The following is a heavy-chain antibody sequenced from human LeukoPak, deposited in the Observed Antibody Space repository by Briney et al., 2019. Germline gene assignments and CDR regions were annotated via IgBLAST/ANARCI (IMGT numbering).Heavy chain of an antibody. CDR1: GYTFTSFG. CDR2: INPNSGGT. CDR3: ARDLEWLYPGGAFDI. D-gene: IGHD3-3*01. J-gene: IGHJ3*02. Sequence: ASVKVSCKASGYTFTSFGISWVRQAPGQGLEWMGWINPNSGGTNYAQKFQGRVTMTRDTSISTAYMELSRLRSDDTAVYYCARDLEWLYPGGAFDIWGQGTMVTVSS. V-gene: IGHV1-2*02.